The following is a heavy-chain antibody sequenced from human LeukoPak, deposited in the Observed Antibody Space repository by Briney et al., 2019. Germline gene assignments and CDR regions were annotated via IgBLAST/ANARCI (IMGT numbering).Heavy chain of an antibody. Sequence: PGGSLRLSCAASGFTFSSYGMHWVRQAPGKGLEWVAFIRYDGSNKYYADSVKGRFTISRDNSKNTLYLQMNSLRAEDTAVYYCAKDYYDSSGYYYEVAFDIWGQGTMVTVSS. V-gene: IGHV3-30*02. D-gene: IGHD3-22*01. CDR1: GFTFSSYG. CDR2: IRYDGSNK. J-gene: IGHJ3*02. CDR3: AKDYYDSSGYYYEVAFDI.